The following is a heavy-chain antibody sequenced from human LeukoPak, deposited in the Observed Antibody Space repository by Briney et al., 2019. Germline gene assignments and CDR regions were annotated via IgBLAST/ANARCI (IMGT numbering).Heavy chain of an antibody. CDR2: TYYRSKWYN. D-gene: IGHD4-17*01. V-gene: IGHV6-1*01. Sequence: SQTLSLTCAIFGDSVSSYSAAWSWIRQSPSRGLEWLGRTYYRSKWYNDYAVSVKSRITINPDTSKNQFSLQLTSVTPEDTAVYYCATSGAHDAFDIWGQGTMVTVSS. CDR3: ATSGAHDAFDI. CDR1: GDSVSSYSAA. J-gene: IGHJ3*02.